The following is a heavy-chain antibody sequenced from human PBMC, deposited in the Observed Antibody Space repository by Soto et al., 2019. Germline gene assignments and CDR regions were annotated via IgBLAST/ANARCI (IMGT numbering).Heavy chain of an antibody. V-gene: IGHV1-69*13. CDR1: GGTFSSYA. CDR2: IIPIFGTA. CDR3: ASGRSWYYYDSSGYPGVG. J-gene: IGHJ4*02. D-gene: IGHD3-22*01. Sequence: GASVKVSCTASGGTFSSYAISWVRQAPGQGLEWMGGIIPIFGTANYAQKFQGRVTITADESTSTAYMELSSLRSEDTAVYYCASGRSWYYYDSSGYPGVGWGQGTLVTVSS.